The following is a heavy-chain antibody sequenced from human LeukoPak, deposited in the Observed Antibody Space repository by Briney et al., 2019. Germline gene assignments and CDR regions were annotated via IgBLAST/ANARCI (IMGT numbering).Heavy chain of an antibody. Sequence: TGRSLRLSCAASGFTFSSYAMHWVRQAPGKGLEWVAVISYDGSNKYYADSVKGRFTISRDNSKNTLYLQMNSLRAEDTAVYYWARRVITFGGVTAGMDVWGQGTTVTVSS. CDR1: GFTFSSYA. V-gene: IGHV3-30*04. J-gene: IGHJ6*02. CDR2: ISYDGSNK. D-gene: IGHD3-16*01. CDR3: ARRVITFGGVTAGMDV.